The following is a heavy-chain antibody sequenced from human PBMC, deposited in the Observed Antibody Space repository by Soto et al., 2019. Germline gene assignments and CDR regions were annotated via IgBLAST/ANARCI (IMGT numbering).Heavy chain of an antibody. V-gene: IGHV4-59*01. CDR1: GGSISSYY. CDR3: ARSVAVPGAHIDY. CDR2: IYYTGST. J-gene: IGHJ4*02. D-gene: IGHD6-19*01. Sequence: PSETLSLTCTVSGGSISSYYWSWIRQPPGKGLEWIGYIYYTGSTNYSPSPRSRVSISVDTSKNEFSLRLSSVTAADTAVYFCARSVAVPGAHIDYWGQGTQVTVSS.